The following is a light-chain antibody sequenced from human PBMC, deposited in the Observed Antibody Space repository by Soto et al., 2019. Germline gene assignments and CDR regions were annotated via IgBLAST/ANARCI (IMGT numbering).Light chain of an antibody. CDR3: QEYGRSPWT. CDR1: QSVSSNY. Sequence: EIVLTQSPGTLSLSPGERATLSCRASQSVSSNYLASYQQKPGQAPSLLIYGASSRATGIPDRFSGSGSARYFTLTISRLAPEDFEVYYCQEYGRSPWTFGRGTKVEIK. V-gene: IGKV3-20*01. CDR2: GAS. J-gene: IGKJ1*01.